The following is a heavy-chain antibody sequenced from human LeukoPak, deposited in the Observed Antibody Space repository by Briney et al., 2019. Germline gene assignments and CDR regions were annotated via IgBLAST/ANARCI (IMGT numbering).Heavy chain of an antibody. J-gene: IGHJ4*02. CDR2: INTDESST. D-gene: IGHD2-2*02. V-gene: IGHV3-74*01. CDR3: ARGRGSCTSSSCYIDY. Sequence: PGGSLRLSCAASGFTFSSYWIHWVRQAPGKGLVRVSRINTDESSTSYADSVKGRFTISRDNAKNTLYLQMNSLRAEDTAVYYCARGRGSCTSSSCYIDYWGQGTLVTVSS. CDR1: GFTFSSYW.